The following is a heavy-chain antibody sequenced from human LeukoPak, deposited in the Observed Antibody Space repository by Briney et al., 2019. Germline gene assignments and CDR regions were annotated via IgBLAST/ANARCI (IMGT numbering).Heavy chain of an antibody. CDR2: ISSSSTI. D-gene: IGHD2-15*01. CDR3: ARDPGYCSGGSCYLDY. CDR1: GFTFSDYY. Sequence: PGGSLRLSCAASGFTFSDYYMSWIRQAPGKGLEWVSYISSSSTIYYADSVKGRFTISRDNAKNSLYLQMNSLRAEDTAVYYCARDPGYCSGGSCYLDYWGQGTLVTVSS. J-gene: IGHJ4*02. V-gene: IGHV3-69-1*01.